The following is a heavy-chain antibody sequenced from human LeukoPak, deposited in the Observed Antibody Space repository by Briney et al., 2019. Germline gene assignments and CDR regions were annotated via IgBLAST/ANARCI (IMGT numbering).Heavy chain of an antibody. Sequence: QPAGTLSLSCAASGFTFSSYWMHWVRQAPGKGLVWVSRINSDGSSTSYADSVKGRFTISRDNAKNTLYLQMNSLRAEDTAVYYCARDLDSSGWSPWSQGTLVTVSS. D-gene: IGHD6-19*01. CDR3: ARDLDSSGWSP. CDR1: GFTFSSYW. V-gene: IGHV3-74*01. J-gene: IGHJ5*02. CDR2: INSDGSST.